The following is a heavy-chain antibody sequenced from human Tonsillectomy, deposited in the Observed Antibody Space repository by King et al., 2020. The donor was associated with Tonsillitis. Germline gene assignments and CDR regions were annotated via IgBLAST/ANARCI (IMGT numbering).Heavy chain of an antibody. CDR2: INPNSGGT. V-gene: IGHV1-2*02. Sequence: VQLVQSGAEVKKPGASVKVSCKASGYTFTVYYMHWVRQAPGQGLEWMGWINPNSGGTNYAEQFQGRVTMTRDTSISTAYMELTRLRSDDTAVYYCAREERTTVVTRNFDHWGQGTLVTVSS. CDR1: GYTFTVYY. CDR3: AREERTTVVTRNFDH. D-gene: IGHD4-23*01. J-gene: IGHJ4*02.